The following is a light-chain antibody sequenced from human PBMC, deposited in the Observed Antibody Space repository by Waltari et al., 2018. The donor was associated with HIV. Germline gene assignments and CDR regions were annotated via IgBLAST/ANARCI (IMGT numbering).Light chain of an antibody. V-gene: IGKV1-39*01. CDR3: QQSYSTPYT. J-gene: IGKJ2*01. CDR2: DAS. CDR1: QSISSY. Sequence: DIQMTKSPSSLSASVGDRVTITCRASQSISSYLNWYQQKPGKAPKVLIYDASSVQSGVPSRFSGSGSGTDFTLTISSLQPEDFATYYCQQSYSTPYTFGQGTKLEIK.